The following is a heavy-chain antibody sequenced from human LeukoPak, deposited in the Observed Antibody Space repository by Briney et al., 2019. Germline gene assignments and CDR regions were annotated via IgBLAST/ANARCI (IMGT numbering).Heavy chain of an antibody. J-gene: IGHJ6*03. CDR3: ARVRRFPGRRNYYYMDV. Sequence: ASVKVSCKAFGYTFTSYDINWVQQATGQGLEWMGWMNPKSGNTGYAQKFQGRVTMTRNTSISTACMELSSLRSEDTAVYYCARVRRFPGRRNYYYMDVWGKGTTVTVSS. V-gene: IGHV1-8*01. CDR2: MNPKSGNT. CDR1: GYTFTSYD. D-gene: IGHD3-10*01.